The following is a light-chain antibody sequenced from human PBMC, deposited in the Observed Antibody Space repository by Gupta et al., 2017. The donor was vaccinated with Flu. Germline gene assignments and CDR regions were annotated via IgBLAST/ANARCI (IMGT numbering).Light chain of an antibody. CDR1: SSDGGGYDY. J-gene: IGLJ1*01. V-gene: IGLV2-8*01. CDR3: SAEAGNTYV. CDR2: EGR. Sequence: SALTQPPSASGSPCQSVTISCTGTSSDGGGYDYVSWYQQHPGKDPKVMIYEGRKRPAGVPDRFSGSKSGNSAALTVAGRQAEDEDDYYCSAEAGNTYVFGTGTKVTVL.